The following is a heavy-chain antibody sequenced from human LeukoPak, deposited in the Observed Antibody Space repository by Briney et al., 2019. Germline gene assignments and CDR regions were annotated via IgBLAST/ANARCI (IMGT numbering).Heavy chain of an antibody. CDR1: GGSISSYY. V-gene: IGHV4-59*08. CDR2: IYYSGST. CDR3: ASLRERSYYARGFDY. J-gene: IGHJ4*02. Sequence: SETLSLTCTVSGGSISSYYWNWIRQPPGKGLEWIGYIYYSGSTNYNPSLKSRVNISVDTSKNQFSLKLSSVTAADTAVYYCASLRERSYYARGFDYWGQGTLVTVSS. D-gene: IGHD1-26*01.